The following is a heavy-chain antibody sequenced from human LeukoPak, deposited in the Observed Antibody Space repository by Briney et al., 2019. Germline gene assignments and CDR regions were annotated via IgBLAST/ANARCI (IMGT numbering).Heavy chain of an antibody. CDR3: ARELYNWNGRRHAIDI. CDR1: GGSISRYY. J-gene: IGHJ3*02. V-gene: IGHV4-59*01. D-gene: IGHD1-20*01. Sequence: SETLSLTCTVSGGSISRYYWSWVRQPPGKGLEYIGNIYYSGSTNYNPSLKSRVTISLDTSRSQFSLKLTSVTAADTAVYYCARELYNWNGRRHAIDIWGQGTMVTVSP. CDR2: IYYSGST.